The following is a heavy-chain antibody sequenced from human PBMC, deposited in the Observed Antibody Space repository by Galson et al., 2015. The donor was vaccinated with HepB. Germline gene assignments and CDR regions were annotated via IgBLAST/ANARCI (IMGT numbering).Heavy chain of an antibody. CDR3: ARVVKTRSNFDY. CDR1: GFTFSTYS. J-gene: IGHJ4*02. Sequence: SLRLSCAASGFTFSTYSMNWVRRAPGKGLEWVSYISSGSSTIYYADSVKGRFTISRDNAKNSLFLQMNSLRDEDTAVYYCARVVKTRSNFDYWGQGTLVTVSS. D-gene: IGHD2-2*01. V-gene: IGHV3-48*02. CDR2: ISSGSSTI.